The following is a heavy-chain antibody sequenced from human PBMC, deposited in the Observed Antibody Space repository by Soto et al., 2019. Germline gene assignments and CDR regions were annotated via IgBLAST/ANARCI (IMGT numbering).Heavy chain of an antibody. CDR3: AKGGDSGGNPSSRAEYFQH. CDR2: ISGSGGST. Sequence: EVQLLESGGGLVQPGGSLRLSCAASGFTFSSYAMSWVRQAPGKGLEWVSAISGSGGSTYYADSVKGRFTISRDNSKNTLYLQMNSLRAEYTAVYYCAKGGDSGGNPSSRAEYFQHWGQGTLVTVSS. J-gene: IGHJ1*01. D-gene: IGHD2-21*02. CDR1: GFTFSSYA. V-gene: IGHV3-23*01.